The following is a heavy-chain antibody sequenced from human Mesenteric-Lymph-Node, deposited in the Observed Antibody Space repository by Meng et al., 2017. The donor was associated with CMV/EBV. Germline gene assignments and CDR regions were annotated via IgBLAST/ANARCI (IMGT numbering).Heavy chain of an antibody. J-gene: IGHJ3*02. V-gene: IGHV4-59*01. CDR1: GGSISPYY. D-gene: IGHD3-10*01. Sequence: SETLSLTCTVSGGSISPYYWSWTRQPPGKGLELLGYIYYTGSTDYSPSLKSRVTISLDTSKNPFSLKLSSVTAADTAVYYCARLTMVRGVFDAFDIWGQGTMVTVSS. CDR3: ARLTMVRGVFDAFDI. CDR2: IYYTGST.